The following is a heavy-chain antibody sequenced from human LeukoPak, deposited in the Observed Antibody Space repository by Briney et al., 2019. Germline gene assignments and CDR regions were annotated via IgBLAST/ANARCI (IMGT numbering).Heavy chain of an antibody. J-gene: IGHJ4*02. Sequence: GGSLRLSCAASGFTFSSYAMHWVRQAPGKGLEWVAVISYDGSNKYYADSVKGRFTISRDNSKNTLYLQMNSLRAEDTAVYYCARDPYSGSYSLHPNYWGQGTLVTVSS. CDR1: GFTFSSYA. V-gene: IGHV3-30-3*01. D-gene: IGHD1-26*01. CDR3: ARDPYSGSYSLHPNY. CDR2: ISYDGSNK.